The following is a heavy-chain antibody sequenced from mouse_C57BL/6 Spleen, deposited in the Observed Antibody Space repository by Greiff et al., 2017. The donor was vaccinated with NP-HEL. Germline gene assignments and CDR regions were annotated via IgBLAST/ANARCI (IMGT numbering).Heavy chain of an antibody. CDR2: ISYDGSN. V-gene: IGHV3-6*01. J-gene: IGHJ2*01. D-gene: IGHD1-1*01. CDR1: GYSITSGYY. CDR3: ARGTTVVATGFDY. Sequence: ESGPGLVKPSQSLSLTCSVTGYSITSGYYWNWIRQFPGNKLEWMGYISYDGSNNYNPSLKNRISITRDTSKNQFFLKLNSVTTEDTATYYCARGTTVVATGFDYWGQGTTLTVSS.